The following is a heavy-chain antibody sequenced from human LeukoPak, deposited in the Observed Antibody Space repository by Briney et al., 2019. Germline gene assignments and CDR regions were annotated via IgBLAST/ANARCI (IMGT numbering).Heavy chain of an antibody. CDR2: IIPIFGTA. D-gene: IGHD1-7*01. J-gene: IGHJ6*02. CDR1: GDTFSSYA. Sequence: GASVKVSCKASGDTFSSYAISWVRQAPGQGLEWMGGIIPIFGTANYAQKFQGRVTITADESTSTAYMELSSLRSEDTAVYYCAARTGTTRLYYYGMDVWGQGTTVTVSS. CDR3: AARTGTTRLYYYGMDV. V-gene: IGHV1-69*13.